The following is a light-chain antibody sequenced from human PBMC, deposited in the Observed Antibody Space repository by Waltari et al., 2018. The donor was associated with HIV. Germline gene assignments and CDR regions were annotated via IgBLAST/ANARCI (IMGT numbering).Light chain of an antibody. CDR3: LLYYGGAQRYV. CDR2: STS. V-gene: IGLV7-43*01. Sequence: QTVVTQAPSLTVSPGGTVTLTCASSTVAVTTGNSPNWFQQKPGQAPRGLIYSTSNKNSWTPARFSGSLLGGKAALTLSGVQPEDEAEYYCLLYYGGAQRYVFGTGTKVTVL. J-gene: IGLJ1*01. CDR1: TVAVTTGNS.